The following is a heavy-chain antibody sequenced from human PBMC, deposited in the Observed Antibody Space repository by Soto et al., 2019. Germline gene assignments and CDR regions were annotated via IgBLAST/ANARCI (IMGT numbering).Heavy chain of an antibody. V-gene: IGHV3-21*04. CDR3: ARGAPGRDGYNLDFQH. D-gene: IGHD5-12*01. J-gene: IGHJ1*01. CDR1: GFTFSTYA. Sequence: LRLSCAASGFTFSTYAMNWVRQAPGKGLEWVSSISSSGSFRYYADSVKGRFTISRDNAKKSLYLQMNSLRAQDTAVYYCARGAPGRDGYNLDFQHWGQGTLVTVSS. CDR2: ISSSGSFR.